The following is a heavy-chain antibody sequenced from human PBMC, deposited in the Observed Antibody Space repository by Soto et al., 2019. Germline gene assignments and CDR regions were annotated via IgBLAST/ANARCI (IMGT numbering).Heavy chain of an antibody. V-gene: IGHV1-2*04. D-gene: IGHD5-12*01. CDR1: GYTFTGYY. CDR3: ARDRRDGYNFPTDAFDI. J-gene: IGHJ3*02. Sequence: GASVKVSCKASGYTFTGYYMHWARHAPGQGLEWMGWINPNSGGTNYAQKFQGWVTMTRDTSISTAYMDLSRLRSDDTAVYYCARDRRDGYNFPTDAFDIWGQGTMVTVSS. CDR2: INPNSGGT.